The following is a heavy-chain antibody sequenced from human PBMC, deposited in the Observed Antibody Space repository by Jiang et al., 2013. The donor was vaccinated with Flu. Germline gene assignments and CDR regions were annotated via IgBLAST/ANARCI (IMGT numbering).Heavy chain of an antibody. J-gene: IGHJ5*02. CDR2: ISSSSSYI. CDR3: ARAREGYDSSGYYRHTDWFDP. D-gene: IGHD3-22*01. Sequence: KGLEWVSSISSSSSYIYYADSLKGRFTISRDNAKNSLYLQMNSLRAEDTAVYYCARAREGYDSSGYYRHTDWFDPWGQGTLVTVSS. V-gene: IGHV3-21*01.